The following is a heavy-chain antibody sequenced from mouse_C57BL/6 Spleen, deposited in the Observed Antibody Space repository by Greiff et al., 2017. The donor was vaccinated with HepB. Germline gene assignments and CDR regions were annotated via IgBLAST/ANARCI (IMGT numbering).Heavy chain of an antibody. CDR2: ISDGGSYT. V-gene: IGHV5-4*01. CDR3: AREGLTVRFAY. D-gene: IGHD2-13*01. J-gene: IGHJ3*01. Sequence: EVKLVESGGGLVKPGGSLKLSCAASGFTFSSYAMSWVRQTPEKRLEWVATISDGGSYTYYPDNVKGRFTISRDNAKNNLYLQMGHLKSEETAMYYFAREGLTVRFAYWGQGTLVTVSA. CDR1: GFTFSSYA.